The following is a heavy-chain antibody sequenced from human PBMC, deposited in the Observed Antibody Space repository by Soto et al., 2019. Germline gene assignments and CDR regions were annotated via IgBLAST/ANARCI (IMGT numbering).Heavy chain of an antibody. CDR2: IKSKTDGGTT. CDR1: GFTFSNAW. J-gene: IGHJ6*02. D-gene: IGHD6-13*01. V-gene: IGHV3-15*01. Sequence: GGSLRLSCAASGFTFSNAWMSWVRQAPGKGLEWVGRIKSKTDGGTTDYAAPVKGRFTISRDDSKNTLYLQMNSLKNEDTAVYYCTTDPWDSSPRGYYYYGMDVWGQGTTVTVS. CDR3: TTDPWDSSPRGYYYYGMDV.